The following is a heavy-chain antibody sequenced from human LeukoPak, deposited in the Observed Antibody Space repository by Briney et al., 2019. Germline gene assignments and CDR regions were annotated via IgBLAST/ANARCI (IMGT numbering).Heavy chain of an antibody. J-gene: IGHJ4*02. V-gene: IGHV4-59*08. CDR3: ARQPSGNYGKSGYYPYYFDS. Sequence: PSETLSLTCAVYGGSFSGYYWSWVRQPPGKGLEWIGNVFYTGATKYDPSLQSRVTISLDTSQSQFSLRLSSVTAADTAFYYCARQPSGNYGKSGYYPYYFDSWGQGALVTVSS. D-gene: IGHD3-22*01. CDR1: GGSFSGYY. CDR2: VFYTGAT.